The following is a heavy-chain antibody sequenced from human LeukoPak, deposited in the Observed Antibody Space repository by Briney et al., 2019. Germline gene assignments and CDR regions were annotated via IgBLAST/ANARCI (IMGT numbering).Heavy chain of an antibody. Sequence: GGTLRLSCAASGFTFSSYGMSWVRQAPGKGLEWVSAVSGSGGSTYYADSVKGRFTISRDNSKNTLYLQMNSLRAEDTAVYYCAAISPYYYIDVWGNGTTVTVSS. D-gene: IGHD2-21*01. CDR1: GFTFSSYG. J-gene: IGHJ6*03. CDR3: AAISPYYYIDV. V-gene: IGHV3-23*01. CDR2: VSGSGGST.